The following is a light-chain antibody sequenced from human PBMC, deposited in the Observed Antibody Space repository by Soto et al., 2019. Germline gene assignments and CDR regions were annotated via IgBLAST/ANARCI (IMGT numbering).Light chain of an antibody. V-gene: IGKV1-13*02. CDR3: QHFKSFPIT. CDR1: QGISTL. J-gene: IGKJ1*01. CDR2: ESS. Sequence: AIPFTPSPFSLSASVGDRVTITFRASQGISTLLAWYQQKPGKAPKVLIYESSLLQSGVPSRFSGSGSGTDFTPTISSLQPEDFATYYCQHFKSFPITFGQGTKVDIK.